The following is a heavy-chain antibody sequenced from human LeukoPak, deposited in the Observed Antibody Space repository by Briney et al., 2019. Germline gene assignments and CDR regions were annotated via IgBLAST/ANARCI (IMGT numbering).Heavy chain of an antibody. D-gene: IGHD1/OR15-1a*01. Sequence: GGSLRLSCAASGFTFSSYSMNWVRHAPGKGLEWVASISSSSSYIYYADSVKGRFTISRDNAKNSLYLQMNSLRAEDTAVYYCARSIGGPGTTSYYFDYWGQGTLVTVSS. CDR3: ARSIGGPGTTSYYFDY. CDR2: ISSSSSYI. V-gene: IGHV3-21*01. J-gene: IGHJ4*02. CDR1: GFTFSSYS.